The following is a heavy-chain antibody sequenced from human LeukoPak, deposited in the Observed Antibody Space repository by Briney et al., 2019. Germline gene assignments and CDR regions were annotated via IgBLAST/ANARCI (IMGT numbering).Heavy chain of an antibody. CDR1: GGSISSSTYY. V-gene: IGHV3-11*05. D-gene: IGHD3-22*01. J-gene: IGHJ4*02. CDR2: ISSSSSYT. CDR3: ARDVEHYYDSSGYLY. Sequence: LSLTCTVSGGSISSSTYYWGWIRQAPGKGLEWVSYISSSSSYTNYADSVKGRFTISRDNAKNSLYLQMNSLRAEDTAVYYCARDVEHYYDSSGYLYWGQGTLVTVSS.